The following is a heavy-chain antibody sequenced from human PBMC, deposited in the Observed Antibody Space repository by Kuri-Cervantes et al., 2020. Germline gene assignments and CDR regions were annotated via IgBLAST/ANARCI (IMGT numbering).Heavy chain of an antibody. V-gene: IGHV3-30*18. D-gene: IGHD2-15*01. CDR1: GFTFSSYG. CDR2: ISYDGSNK. J-gene: IGHJ5*02. CDR3: AKADGYCSGGSCYPFDP. Sequence: GESLKISCAASGFTFSSYGMHWVRQAPGKGLEWVAVISYDGSNKYYADSVKGRFTISRDNSKNTLYLQMNSLRAEDTAVYYCAKADGYCSGGSCYPFDPWGQGTLVTVSS.